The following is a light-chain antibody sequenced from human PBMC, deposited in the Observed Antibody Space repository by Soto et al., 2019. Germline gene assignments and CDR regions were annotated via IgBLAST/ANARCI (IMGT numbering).Light chain of an antibody. J-gene: IGLJ1*01. Sequence: QSALTQPASVSGSPGQSITISCTGTSSDVGGYNYVSWYQQHPGKAPKLMIYEVSNRPSGVSNRFSGSKSGNTASLTISGLQAEDEADYHCSSYSSTTTLKVFGTGTKLTVL. CDR3: SSYSSTTTLKV. V-gene: IGLV2-14*01. CDR2: EVS. CDR1: SSDVGGYNY.